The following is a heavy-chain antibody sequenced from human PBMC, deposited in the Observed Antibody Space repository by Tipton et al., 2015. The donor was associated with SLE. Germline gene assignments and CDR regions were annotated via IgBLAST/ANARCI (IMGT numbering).Heavy chain of an antibody. CDR2: IYYSGST. D-gene: IGHD1-1*01. Sequence: TLSLTCIVSGGSISSGGYYWSWIRQHPGKGLEWIGYIYYSGSTYYNPSLKSRVTISVDTSKNQFSLKLSSVTAADTAVYHCARSRTGSDAFDMWGQGTMVTVSS. V-gene: IGHV4-31*03. J-gene: IGHJ3*02. CDR1: GGSISSGGYY. CDR3: ARSRTGSDAFDM.